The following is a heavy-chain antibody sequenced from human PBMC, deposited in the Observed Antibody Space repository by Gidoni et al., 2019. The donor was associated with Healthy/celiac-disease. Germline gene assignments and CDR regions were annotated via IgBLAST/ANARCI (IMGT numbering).Heavy chain of an antibody. J-gene: IGHJ4*02. CDR2: LKQDGSEK. V-gene: IGHV3-7*03. CDR1: GFAFSRYW. Sequence: EVQLVEAGGGLVQPEGSLRLSGAASGFAFSRYWMSWVRQAPGKGLEGLANLKQDGSEKSSVDSVKGRFTISRDNAKNSLYLQMNSLRAEDTAGYYCASRYDFWSGTGDYWGQGTLVTVSS. D-gene: IGHD3-3*01. CDR3: ASRYDFWSGTGDY.